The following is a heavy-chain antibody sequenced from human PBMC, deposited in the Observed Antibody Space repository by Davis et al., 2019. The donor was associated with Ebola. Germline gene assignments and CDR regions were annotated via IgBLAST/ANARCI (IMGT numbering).Heavy chain of an antibody. CDR3: ARGAYYDFWSGDNWFDP. CDR1: GGSISSGGYY. Sequence: PSETLSLTCTVSGGSISSGGYYWSWIRQHPGKGLEWIGYIYYSGSTYYNPSLKSRVTISVDTSKNQFSLKLSSVTAADTAVYYCARGAYYDFWSGDNWFDPWGQGTLVTVSS. J-gene: IGHJ5*02. D-gene: IGHD3-3*01. CDR2: IYYSGST. V-gene: IGHV4-31*03.